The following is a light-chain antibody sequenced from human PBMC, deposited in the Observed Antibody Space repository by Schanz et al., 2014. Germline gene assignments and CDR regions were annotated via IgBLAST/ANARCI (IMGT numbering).Light chain of an antibody. CDR1: SSNIGSNF. CDR3: QSYDSSLSGFSYV. J-gene: IGLJ1*01. V-gene: IGLV1-47*01. Sequence: QSVLTQPPSASGTPGQRVPISCSGSSSNIGSNFLYWYQQLPGTAPKLLIYRNNQRPSGVPDRFSGSKSGTSASLAISGLRSEDEADYYCQSYDSSLSGFSYVFGTGTKLTVL. CDR2: RNN.